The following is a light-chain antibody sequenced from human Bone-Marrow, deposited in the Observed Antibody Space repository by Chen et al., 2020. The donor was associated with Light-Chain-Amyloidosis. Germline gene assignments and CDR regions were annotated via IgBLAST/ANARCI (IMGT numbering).Light chain of an antibody. Sequence: QSALTQPASVSGSPGQSITISCTGTRSAGGGYNYASWYQQHPGKAPNLMIYDVSNRPPGFSNRLSASKSGNPASLPISGRQAADEADYYCSSDASSSLYEFGTGTKVTVL. V-gene: IGLV2-14*03. CDR2: DVS. J-gene: IGLJ1*01. CDR1: RSAGGGYNY. CDR3: SSDASSSLYE.